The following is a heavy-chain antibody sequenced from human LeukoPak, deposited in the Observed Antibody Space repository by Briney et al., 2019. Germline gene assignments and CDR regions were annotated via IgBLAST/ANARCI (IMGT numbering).Heavy chain of an antibody. CDR3: TTAVGTDFYDYGLDA. V-gene: IGHV3-73*01. J-gene: IGHJ6*02. D-gene: IGHD6-13*01. CDR1: GFTFSGSA. Sequence: GGSLRLSCAASGFTFSGSAMHWVRQASGKGLEWVGRIRSKANTYATAYAASVKGRFTISRDDSKNTAYLQLNSLKTEDTAVNYCTTAVGTDFYDYGLDAWGQGTTVTVSS. CDR2: IRSKANTYAT.